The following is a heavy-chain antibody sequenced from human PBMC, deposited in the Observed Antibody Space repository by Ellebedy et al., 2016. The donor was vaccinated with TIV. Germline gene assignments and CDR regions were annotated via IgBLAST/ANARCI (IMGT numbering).Heavy chain of an antibody. J-gene: IGHJ4*02. Sequence: GGSLRLXXAASGLTFSGSSMHWVRQASGKGLEWLGRIRSKTYSYATAYAASIEDRFIMSRDDSKDTAYLQLNSLKTEDTAIYYCTSIDYWGQGTLVTVSS. V-gene: IGHV3-73*01. CDR1: GLTFSGSS. CDR3: TSIDY. CDR2: IRSKTYSYAT.